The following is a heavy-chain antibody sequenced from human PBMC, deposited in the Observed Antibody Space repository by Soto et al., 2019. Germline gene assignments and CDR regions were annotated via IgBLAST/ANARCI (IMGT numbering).Heavy chain of an antibody. V-gene: IGHV1-69*01. CDR2: IIPIFGTA. CDR1: GGTFSSYA. Sequence: QVQLVQSGAEVKKPGSSVKVSCKASGGTFSSYAISWVRQAPGQGLEWMGGIIPIFGTANYAQKFQGRVTIPADESKSTAYMELSSLGSEDTGVYYCAICPPRGVTTRRWFDPWGQGTLVTVSS. CDR3: AICPPRGVTTRRWFDP. D-gene: IGHD2-2*01. J-gene: IGHJ5*02.